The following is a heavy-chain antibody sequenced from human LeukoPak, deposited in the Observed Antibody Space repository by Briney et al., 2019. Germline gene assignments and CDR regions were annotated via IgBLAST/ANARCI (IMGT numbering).Heavy chain of an antibody. Sequence: GASVKVSCQASGGTFSSYAISWVRQAPGQGLEWMGGIIPIFGTANYAQKFQGRVTITTDESTSTAYMEQSSLRSEDTAVYYCAREIWSGYYTAFDIWGQGTMVTVSS. CDR3: AREIWSGYYTAFDI. CDR2: IIPIFGTA. CDR1: GGTFSSYA. J-gene: IGHJ3*02. V-gene: IGHV1-69*05. D-gene: IGHD3-3*01.